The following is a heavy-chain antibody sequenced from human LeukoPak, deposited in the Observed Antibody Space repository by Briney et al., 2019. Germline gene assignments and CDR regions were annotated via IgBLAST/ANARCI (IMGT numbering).Heavy chain of an antibody. D-gene: IGHD3-16*02. CDR1: GYTFTSYG. J-gene: IGHJ4*02. Sequence: ASVKVSCKASGYTFTSYGISWVRQAPGQGLEWMGWISAYNGNTNYAQKLQGRVTVTTDTSTSTAYMELRSLRSDDTAVYYCARVLRDDYVWGSYRSVFDYWGQGTLVTVSS. CDR3: ARVLRDDYVWGSYRSVFDY. CDR2: ISAYNGNT. V-gene: IGHV1-18*01.